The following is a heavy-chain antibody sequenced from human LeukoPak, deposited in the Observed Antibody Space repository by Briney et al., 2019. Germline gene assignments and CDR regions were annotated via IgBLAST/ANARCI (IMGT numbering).Heavy chain of an antibody. V-gene: IGHV4-59*01. Sequence: SETLSLTCAVSGXSISSYYWSWIRQPPGKGLEWIGYIYYSGSTNYNPSLKSRVTISVDTSKNQFSLELSSVTAADTAVYYCARGAAVAGRYYFDYWGQGTLVTVSS. CDR2: IYYSGST. CDR3: ARGAAVAGRYYFDY. D-gene: IGHD6-19*01. CDR1: GXSISSYY. J-gene: IGHJ4*02.